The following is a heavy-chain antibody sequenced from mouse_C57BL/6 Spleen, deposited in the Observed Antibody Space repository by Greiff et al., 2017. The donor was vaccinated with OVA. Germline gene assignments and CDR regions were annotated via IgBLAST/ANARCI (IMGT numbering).Heavy chain of an antibody. V-gene: IGHV1-78*01. J-gene: IGHJ1*03. D-gene: IGHD1-1*01. CDR3: ARITTVVEGYFDV. Sequence: VKLQESDAELVKPGASVKISCKVSGYTFTDHTIHWMKQRPEQGLEWIGYIYPRDGSTKYNEKFKGKATLTADKSSSTAYMQLNSLTSEDSAVYFCARITTVVEGYFDVWGTGTTVTVSS. CDR1: GYTFTDHT. CDR2: IYPRDGST.